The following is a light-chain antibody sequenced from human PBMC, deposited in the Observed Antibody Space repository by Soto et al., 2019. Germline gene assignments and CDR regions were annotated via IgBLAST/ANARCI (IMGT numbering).Light chain of an antibody. J-gene: IGLJ1*01. CDR1: SSDVGRWNY. Sequence: QSALTQPASVAGSPGQSITITCTGTSSDVGRWNYVSWYQQHPGKAPKLMIYEVSNRPSGVSSRFSGSKSGYTASLTISGLQAGDEADYYCSSFTSSSTLDVFGTGTKVTVL. CDR2: EVS. CDR3: SSFTSSSTLDV. V-gene: IGLV2-14*01.